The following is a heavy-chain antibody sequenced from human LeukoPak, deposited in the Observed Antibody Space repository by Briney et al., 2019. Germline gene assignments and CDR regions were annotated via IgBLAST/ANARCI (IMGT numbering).Heavy chain of an antibody. CDR1: GGSISSDY. Sequence: SETLSLTCTVSGGSISSDYWSWIRQPPGKGLEWIGYMYYTGSTNYNPSFKSRVTMSRDTSNKQFSLRLSSVTVADTAMYYCARVSVVYGMDVWGRGTTVTVSS. J-gene: IGHJ6*02. CDR3: ARVSVVYGMDV. V-gene: IGHV4-59*01. CDR2: MYYTGST.